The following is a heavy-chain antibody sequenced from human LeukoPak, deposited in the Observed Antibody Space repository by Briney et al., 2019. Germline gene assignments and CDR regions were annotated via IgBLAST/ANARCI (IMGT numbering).Heavy chain of an antibody. CDR3: AKDASYYDFWSGSLVFDY. D-gene: IGHD3-3*01. CDR2: ISGRGGST. CDR1: GFTFSSYA. Sequence: GGSLRLSCAASGFTFSSYAMSWVRQAPGKGLEWVSAISGRGGSTYYADSVKGRFTISRDNSKNTLYLQMNSLRAEDTAVYYCAKDASYYDFWSGSLVFDYWGQGTLVTVSS. V-gene: IGHV3-23*01. J-gene: IGHJ4*02.